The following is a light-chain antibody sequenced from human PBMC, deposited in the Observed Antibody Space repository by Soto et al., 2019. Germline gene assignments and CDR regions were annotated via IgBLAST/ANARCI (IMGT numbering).Light chain of an antibody. CDR2: AAS. CDR3: QQADSLPLVT. Sequence: DIQMTQSPSTLSASVGDRVTITFRASQSIMTWLAWYQQKPGKVPKVLIYAASSLFSGVPSRFSGSGSGTDFTLTISSLQPEDFATYYCQQADSLPLVTFGQGTRLEIK. CDR1: QSIMTW. V-gene: IGKV1-12*01. J-gene: IGKJ5*01.